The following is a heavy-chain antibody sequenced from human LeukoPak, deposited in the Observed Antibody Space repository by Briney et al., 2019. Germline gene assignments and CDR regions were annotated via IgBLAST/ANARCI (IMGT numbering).Heavy chain of an antibody. CDR2: IDPSGGST. J-gene: IGHJ5*02. CDR3: ARDLGLRGVTNWFDP. CDR1: AYSFSSYL. V-gene: IGHV1-46*01. Sequence: EASVKASCKASAYSFSSYLLHWVRQAPGQGLEWMGIIDPSGGSTGYAQKFQGRVTMTRDTSTSTVYMELSSLRSEDTAVYYCARDLGLRGVTNWFDPWGQGTLVTVSS. D-gene: IGHD3-10*01.